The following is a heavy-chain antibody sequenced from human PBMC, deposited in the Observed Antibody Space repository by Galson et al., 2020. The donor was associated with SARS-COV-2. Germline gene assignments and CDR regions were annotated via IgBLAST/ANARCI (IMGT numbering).Heavy chain of an antibody. CDR3: ARVERGYCSSTSCYIPGYYYYMDV. CDR2: ISSSSSYT. V-gene: IGHV3-11*05. Sequence: GGSLRLSCAASGFTFSDYYMSWIRQAPGQGLEWVSYISSSSSYTNYADSVKGRFTISRDNAKNSLYLQMNSLRAEDTAVYYCARVERGYCSSTSCYIPGYYYYMDVWGKGTTVTVSS. D-gene: IGHD2-2*02. J-gene: IGHJ6*03. CDR1: GFTFSDYY.